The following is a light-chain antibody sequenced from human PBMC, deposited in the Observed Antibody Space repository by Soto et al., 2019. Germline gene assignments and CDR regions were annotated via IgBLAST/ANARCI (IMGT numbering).Light chain of an antibody. CDR2: EAT. V-gene: IGLV2-23*01. CDR1: SRDVGGYDY. J-gene: IGLJ3*02. Sequence: QSALTQPASVSGSPGQSITISCTGTSRDVGGYDYVSWYQQHPGKAPKLMIYEATKRPSGVSNRFSGSKSGNTASLTISGLQAEDEADYYCCAYAGSGTVVFGGGTKLTVL. CDR3: CAYAGSGTVV.